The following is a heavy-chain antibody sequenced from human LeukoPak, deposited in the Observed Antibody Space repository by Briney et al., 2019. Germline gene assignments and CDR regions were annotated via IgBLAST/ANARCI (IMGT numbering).Heavy chain of an antibody. J-gene: IGHJ6*04. CDR3: ARSMVRGVIIGKEYYYYGMDV. D-gene: IGHD3-10*01. V-gene: IGHV3-30*03. CDR2: ISYDGSNK. Sequence: PGGSLRLSCAASGFTFSSYGMHWVRQAPGKGLEWVAVISYDGSNKYYADSVKGRFTISRDNSKNTLYLQMNSLRAEDTAVYYCARSMVRGVIIGKEYYYYGMDVWGKGTTVTVSS. CDR1: GFTFSSYG.